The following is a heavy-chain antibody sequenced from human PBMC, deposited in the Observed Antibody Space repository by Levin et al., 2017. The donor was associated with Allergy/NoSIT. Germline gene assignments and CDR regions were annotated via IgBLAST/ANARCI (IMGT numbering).Heavy chain of an antibody. V-gene: IGHV3-15*01. Sequence: GGSLRLSCAASGFTFSDAWMSWVRQAPGKGLEWVGRIKSKTDGETTDYAAPVKGRFTISRDDSKNTLNLQMNSLKTEDTAVYYCTMVREVIIPHTEYFHDWGQGTLVTVSS. CDR3: TMVREVIIPHTEYFHD. D-gene: IGHD3-10*01. CDR1: GFTFSDAW. CDR2: IKSKTDGETT. J-gene: IGHJ1*01.